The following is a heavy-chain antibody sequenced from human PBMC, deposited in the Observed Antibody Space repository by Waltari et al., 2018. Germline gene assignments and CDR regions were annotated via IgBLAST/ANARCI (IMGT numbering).Heavy chain of an antibody. J-gene: IGHJ4*02. CDR2: REQDGSEK. Sequence: DVQLVESGGGLVQPGGPLRLSCAASGFTFGSYWWSCVRQAPGKGLGGVANREQDGSEKSYVDALKGRFTISRDNAKNSLYLQMNSLRVDDTAVYYCAGGSGWLIEHWGQGTLVTVSA. CDR3: AGGSGWLIEH. V-gene: IGHV3-7*01. D-gene: IGHD6-19*01. CDR1: GFTFGSYW.